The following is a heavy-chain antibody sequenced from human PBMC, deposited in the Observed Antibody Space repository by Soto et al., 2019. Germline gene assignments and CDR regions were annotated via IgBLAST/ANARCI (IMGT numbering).Heavy chain of an antibody. V-gene: IGHV3-21*01. J-gene: IGHJ4*02. CDR1: GFTFSSYS. D-gene: IGHD1-1*01. Sequence: GGSLRLSCAASGFTFSSYSMNWVRQAPGKGLEWVSSISSSSSYIYYADSVKGRFTISRDNAKNSLYLQMNSLRAEDTAVYYCARGGEDQNWNDEFQDFDYWGQGTLVTVSS. CDR2: ISSSSSYI. CDR3: ARGGEDQNWNDEFQDFDY.